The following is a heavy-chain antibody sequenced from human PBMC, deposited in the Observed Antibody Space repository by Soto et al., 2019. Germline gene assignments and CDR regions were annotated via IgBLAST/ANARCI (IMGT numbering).Heavy chain of an antibody. J-gene: IGHJ5*02. Sequence: PSETLSLTCTVSDGSITNRSYYWGWIRQPPGKGLEWIGSIYYSGSTYYNPSLKSRVTISVDTSKNQFSLKLSSVTAADTAVYYCATQEVGGTYVYTFDPWGQGTLVTVSS. CDR1: DGSITNRSYY. V-gene: IGHV4-39*01. D-gene: IGHD1-26*01. CDR2: IYYSGST. CDR3: ATQEVGGTYVYTFDP.